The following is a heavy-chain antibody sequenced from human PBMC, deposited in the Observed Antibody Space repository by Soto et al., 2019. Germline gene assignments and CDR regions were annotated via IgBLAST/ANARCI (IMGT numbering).Heavy chain of an antibody. CDR3: AKDSAHCAGGGCFSYYFLYMDA. J-gene: IGHJ6*03. CDR2: ISWHSGKI. D-gene: IGHD2-15*01. V-gene: IGHV3-9*01. CDR1: GFSFDDYA. Sequence: EVQLVESGGDLVQPGRSLRLSCATSGFSFDDYAMHWVRQAPGKGLEWVSGISWHSGKIGYADSVKGRFTISRDNAKRSLYLQMNNLRGEDTALYYCAKDSAHCAGGGCFSYYFLYMDAWGKGTTVAVSS.